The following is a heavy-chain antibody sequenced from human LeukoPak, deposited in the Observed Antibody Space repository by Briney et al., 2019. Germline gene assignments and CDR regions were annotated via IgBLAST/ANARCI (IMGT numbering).Heavy chain of an antibody. CDR1: GYTFTSYA. CDR3: ARSFLWFGEFPFGY. V-gene: IGHV1-3*01. CDR2: INAGNGNT. Sequence: ASVKVSCKASGYTFTSYAMHWVRQAPGQRLEWMGWINAGNGNTKYTQKFQGRVTITRDTSASTAYMELSSLRSEDTAVYYCARSFLWFGEFPFGYWGQGTLVTVSS. D-gene: IGHD3-10*01. J-gene: IGHJ4*02.